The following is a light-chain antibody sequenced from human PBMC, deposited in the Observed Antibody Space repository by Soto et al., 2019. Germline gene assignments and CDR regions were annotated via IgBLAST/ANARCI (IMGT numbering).Light chain of an antibody. Sequence: VVTQEPSFSVSPGRTVTLTCGLSSGSVSTSYYPSWYQLTPGQAPRTLIYSTNTRSSGVPNRFSGSILENKAALTITGAQADDESDYYCVLYMGTGISVFGGGTKVTVL. J-gene: IGLJ3*02. CDR3: VLYMGTGISV. CDR1: SGSVSTSYY. V-gene: IGLV8-61*01. CDR2: STN.